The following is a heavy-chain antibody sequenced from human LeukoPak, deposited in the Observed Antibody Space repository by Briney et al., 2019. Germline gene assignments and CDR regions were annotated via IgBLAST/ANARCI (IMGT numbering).Heavy chain of an antibody. V-gene: IGHV3-53*01. D-gene: IGHD1-14*01. J-gene: IGHJ4*02. CDR3: ARGVEPLAANTLAY. CDR1: GFTVITND. CDR2: LYSDGNT. Sequence: GGSLRLSCAASGFTVITNDMTWVRQAPGKGLEWVSVLYSDGNTKYADSVQGRFTISRDNSKNTLYLEMNSLCPDDTAVYYCARGVEPLAANTLAYWGQGTLVTVSS.